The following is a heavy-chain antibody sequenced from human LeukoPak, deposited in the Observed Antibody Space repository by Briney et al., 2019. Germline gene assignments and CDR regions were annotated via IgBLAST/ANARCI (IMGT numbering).Heavy chain of an antibody. CDR3: ARETRLHSGSYSNDAFDI. Sequence: SETLSLTCTVSGGSISSYYWSWIRQPPGKGLEWLGNIYYSGRTNYNPSLKSRVTISLDTSKNQFSLRLSSVTAADTAVYYCARETRLHSGSYSNDAFDIWGQGTMVTVSS. CDR1: GGSISSYY. V-gene: IGHV4-59*01. J-gene: IGHJ3*02. D-gene: IGHD1-26*01. CDR2: IYYSGRT.